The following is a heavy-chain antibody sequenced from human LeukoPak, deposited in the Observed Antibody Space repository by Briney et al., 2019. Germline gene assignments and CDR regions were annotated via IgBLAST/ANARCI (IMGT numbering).Heavy chain of an antibody. J-gene: IGHJ5*02. CDR1: GGSISSGHNY. D-gene: IGHD3-10*01. Sequence: PSETLSLTCTVSGGSISSGHNYWGWLRQPPGKGLEWIGSIYYSGSTYYNPSLKSRVTISLDTSKNQFSLKLSSVTAADTAVYYCARQPNLYYYGSWGQGTLVTVSS. CDR3: ARQPNLYYYGS. V-gene: IGHV4-39*01. CDR2: IYYSGST.